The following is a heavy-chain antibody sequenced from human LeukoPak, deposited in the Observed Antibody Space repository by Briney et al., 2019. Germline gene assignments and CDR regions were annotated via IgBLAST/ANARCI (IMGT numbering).Heavy chain of an antibody. CDR1: GFTSSNAW. Sequence: PGGSLRLSCAASGFTSSNAWMNWVRQAPGKGLEWVGRIKSKTDGGTTDYAAPVKGRFTISRDDSKNTLYLQMNSLKTEDTAVYYCARGTNSGYDIPADYWGQGTLVTVSS. V-gene: IGHV3-15*07. D-gene: IGHD5-12*01. CDR3: ARGTNSGYDIPADY. CDR2: IKSKTDGGTT. J-gene: IGHJ4*02.